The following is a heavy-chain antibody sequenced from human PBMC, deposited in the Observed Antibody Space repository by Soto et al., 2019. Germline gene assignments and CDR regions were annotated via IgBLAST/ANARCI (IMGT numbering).Heavy chain of an antibody. D-gene: IGHD3-10*01. CDR3: ATRGGNYYGSGTTDSEFDDY. CDR2: MNPNSGNT. J-gene: IGHJ4*02. CDR1: GYTFTSYD. V-gene: IGHV1-8*01. Sequence: QVQLVQSGAEVKKPGASVKVSCKASGYTFTSYDINWVRQATGQGLEWMGWMNPNSGNTGYAQKFQGRVPMTRNTSIRTAYMELSSLRSEDTAVYYCATRGGNYYGSGTTDSEFDDYWGQGTLVTVSS.